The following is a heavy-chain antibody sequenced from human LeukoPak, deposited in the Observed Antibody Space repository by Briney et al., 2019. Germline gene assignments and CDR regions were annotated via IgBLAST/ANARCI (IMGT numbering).Heavy chain of an antibody. V-gene: IGHV3-21*04. CDR3: AKDAVDYYDSSGYYYGGWYFDY. Sequence: GGSLRLSCAASGFTFSSYSMNWVRQAPGKGLEWVSSISSSSSYIYYADSVKGRFTISRDNAKNTLYLQMNSLRAEDTAVYYCAKDAVDYYDSSGYYYGGWYFDYWGQGTLVTVSS. J-gene: IGHJ4*02. D-gene: IGHD3-22*01. CDR2: ISSSSSYI. CDR1: GFTFSSYS.